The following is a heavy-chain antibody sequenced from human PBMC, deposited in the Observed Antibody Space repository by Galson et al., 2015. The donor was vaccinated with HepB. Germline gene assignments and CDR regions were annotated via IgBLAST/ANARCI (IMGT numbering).Heavy chain of an antibody. Sequence: SLRLSCAASGFGFRRYGIHWVRQAPGKGLEWVAAVSYDGDKKSYADSVKGRFTISRDNSKDTLYLQMNSLRIEDTAVYYCAKDERAFSYGASFDSWGQGTLVSVPS. D-gene: IGHD5-18*01. J-gene: IGHJ4*02. CDR1: GFGFRRYG. CDR3: AKDERAFSYGASFDS. CDR2: VSYDGDKK. V-gene: IGHV3-30*18.